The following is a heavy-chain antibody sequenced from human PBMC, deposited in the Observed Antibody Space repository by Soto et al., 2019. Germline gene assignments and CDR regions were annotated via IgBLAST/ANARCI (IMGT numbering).Heavy chain of an antibody. D-gene: IGHD3-10*01. Sequence: SETLSLTCTVSGGSISSSSYYWGWIRQPPGKGLEWIGSIYYSGSTYYNPSLKSRVTISVDTSKNQFSLKLSSVTAADTAVYYCAEGVLLWFGESRGQYYFDYWGQGTLVT. CDR3: AEGVLLWFGESRGQYYFDY. J-gene: IGHJ4*02. CDR1: GGSISSSSYY. V-gene: IGHV4-39*01. CDR2: IYYSGST.